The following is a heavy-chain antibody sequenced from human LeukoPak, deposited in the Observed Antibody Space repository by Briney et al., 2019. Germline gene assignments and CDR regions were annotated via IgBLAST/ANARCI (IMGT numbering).Heavy chain of an antibody. CDR1: GGSISSGGYY. V-gene: IGHV4-31*03. D-gene: IGHD3-10*02. CDR2: IYYSGST. Sequence: SQTLSLTCTVSGGSISSGGYYWSWIRQHPGKGLEWIGYIYYSGSTYYNPSLKSRVTISVDTSKNQFSLKLSSVTAADTAVYYCARDLYSGFSIDYWGQGTLVTVSS. CDR3: ARDLYSGFSIDY. J-gene: IGHJ4*02.